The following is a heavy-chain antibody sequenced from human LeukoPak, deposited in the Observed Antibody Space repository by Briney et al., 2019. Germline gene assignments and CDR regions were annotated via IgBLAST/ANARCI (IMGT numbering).Heavy chain of an antibody. D-gene: IGHD6-19*01. V-gene: IGHV3-33*01. CDR2: IWSDGTNK. CDR1: GFTFSSYG. CDR3: ARDHGSSGWYLDALDI. J-gene: IGHJ3*02. Sequence: GGSLRLPCATSGFTFSSYGMHWVRQAPGKGLEWVAVIWSDGTNKYYVDSVKGRFTISRDNSKNTLYLQMNSLRAEDTAVYYCARDHGSSGWYLDALDIWGQGTMVTVSS.